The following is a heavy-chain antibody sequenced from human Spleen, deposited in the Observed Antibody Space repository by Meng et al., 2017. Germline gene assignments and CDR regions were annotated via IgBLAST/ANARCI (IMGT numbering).Heavy chain of an antibody. CDR1: GGIFSNYV. J-gene: IGHJ4*02. CDR3: ARDLDMIVVD. V-gene: IGHV1-69*13. CDR2: IIPIFGTA. D-gene: IGHD3-22*01. Sequence: SVKVSCKALGGIFSNYVIGWVRQAPGQGLEWMGGIIPIFGTANYAQKFQGRVTITADESTSTAYMELSSLRSEDTAVYYCARDLDMIVVDWGQGTLVTVSS.